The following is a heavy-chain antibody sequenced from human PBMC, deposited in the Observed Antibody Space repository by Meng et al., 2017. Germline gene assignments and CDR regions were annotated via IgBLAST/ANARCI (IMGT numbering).Heavy chain of an antibody. CDR1: GGSFSGYY. J-gene: IGHJ4*02. Sequence: QVQLQQVGAGLLSPSETLSPTCAVYGGSFSGYYWNWIRQPPGKGLEWIGEINEFGSTNYNPSLKSRVTILVDTSKNQFSLKLRSVTAADTAVYYCARQRGPDFWGQGSLVTVSS. CDR3: ARQRGPDF. CDR2: INEFGST. V-gene: IGHV4-34*01. D-gene: IGHD5-12*01.